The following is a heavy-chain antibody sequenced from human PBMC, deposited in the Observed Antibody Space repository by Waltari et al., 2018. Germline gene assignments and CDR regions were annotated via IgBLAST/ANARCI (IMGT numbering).Heavy chain of an antibody. D-gene: IGHD3-10*01. Sequence: QEQLQQWGAGLLKPSETLSLTCAVYGGSFSGYYWSWIRQPPGKGLEWIGEINHSGSTNYNPSLKSRVTISVDTSKNQFSLKLSSVTAADTAVYYCARRFGKVRAPQWFDPWGQGTLVTVSS. J-gene: IGHJ5*02. V-gene: IGHV4-34*01. CDR1: GGSFSGYY. CDR3: ARRFGKVRAPQWFDP. CDR2: INHSGST.